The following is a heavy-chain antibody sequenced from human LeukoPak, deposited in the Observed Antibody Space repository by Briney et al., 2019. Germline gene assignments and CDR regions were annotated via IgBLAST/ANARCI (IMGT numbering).Heavy chain of an antibody. V-gene: IGHV4-39*02. CDR1: GASLSTSSYF. Sequence: KASETLSLTCSVSGASLSTSSYFWGWIRQPPGKGLEWIANIHYLGITHYNPSLKSRVTISMDTSKNHFSLKLSSVTAAGTAVYFCARDVVPDYWGQGTVVIVSS. J-gene: IGHJ4*02. D-gene: IGHD2-21*01. CDR3: ARDVVPDY. CDR2: IHYLGIT.